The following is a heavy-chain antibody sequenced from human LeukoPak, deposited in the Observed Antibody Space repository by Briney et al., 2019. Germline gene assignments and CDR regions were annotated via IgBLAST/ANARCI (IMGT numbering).Heavy chain of an antibody. CDR2: ISSSGSTI. D-gene: IGHD2-21*02. CDR3: ARRVTAQWYFDL. Sequence: GGSLRLSCAASGFTFSSYSMNWVRQAPGKELEWVSYISSSGSTIYYADSVKGRFTFSRDNAKNSLYLQMTSLRADDTAVYYCARRVTAQWYFDLWGRGTLVTVSS. CDR1: GFTFSSYS. V-gene: IGHV3-48*04. J-gene: IGHJ2*01.